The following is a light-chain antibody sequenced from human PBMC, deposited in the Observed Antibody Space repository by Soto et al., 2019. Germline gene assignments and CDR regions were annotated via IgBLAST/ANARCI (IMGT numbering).Light chain of an antibody. CDR2: DAS. CDR1: ETIRGL. J-gene: IGKJ5*01. CDR3: QQYGSSPIT. Sequence: EIVLTQSPATLSLSPGARAPLSCRARETIRGLLAWYQQRPGQPPRLLIYDASSRATGIPDRFSGSGSGTDFTLTISRLEPEDFAVFYCQQYGSSPITFGQGTRLENK. V-gene: IGKV3-20*01.